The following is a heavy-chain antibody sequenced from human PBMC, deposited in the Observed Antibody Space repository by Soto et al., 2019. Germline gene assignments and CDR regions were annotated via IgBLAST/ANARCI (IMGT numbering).Heavy chain of an antibody. CDR1: GGSISSGGYY. D-gene: IGHD3-3*01. CDR2: IYYSGST. J-gene: IGHJ3*02. V-gene: IGHV4-31*03. Sequence: QVQLQESGPGLVKPSQTLSLTCTVSGGSISSGGYYWSWIRQHPGKGLAWIGYIYYSGSTYYNPSLKSRVTISVDTSKSQFSLKLSSVTAADTAVYYCASTGPYYDFWSGYLPHAFDIWGQGTMVTVSS. CDR3: ASTGPYYDFWSGYLPHAFDI.